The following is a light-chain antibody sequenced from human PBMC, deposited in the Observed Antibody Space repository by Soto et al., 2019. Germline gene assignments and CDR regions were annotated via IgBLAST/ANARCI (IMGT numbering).Light chain of an antibody. Sequence: DIQMTQSPSSLSASVGDRVTITCRASQSISSYLNWYQQKPGKAPKLLIYAASSLQSGVPSRFSGSGSVTDFTLTISSLQPEDFTTYYCRQSYSTRWTFGQGTKVEIK. CDR2: AAS. J-gene: IGKJ1*01. CDR3: RQSYSTRWT. V-gene: IGKV1-39*01. CDR1: QSISSY.